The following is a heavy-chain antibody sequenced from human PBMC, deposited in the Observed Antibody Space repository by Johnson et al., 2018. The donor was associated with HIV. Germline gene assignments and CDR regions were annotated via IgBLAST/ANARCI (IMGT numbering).Heavy chain of an antibody. Sequence: VQLVESGGGVVKPGGSLRLSCAASGFNFKDYYLNWVRQAPGKGLEWVSHISSSGSTKKYADSVRGRLTVSRDNAKKSLYLEMNNLRVDDTAVYYCARESTPWGGEYVNYGLDIWGQGTMVAVSS. CDR1: GFNFKDYY. D-gene: IGHD3-10*01. CDR2: ISSSGSTK. V-gene: IGHV3-11*04. J-gene: IGHJ3*02. CDR3: ARESTPWGGEYVNYGLDI.